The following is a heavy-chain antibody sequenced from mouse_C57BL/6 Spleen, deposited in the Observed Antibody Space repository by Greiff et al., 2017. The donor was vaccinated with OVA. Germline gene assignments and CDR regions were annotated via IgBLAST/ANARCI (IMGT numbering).Heavy chain of an antibody. J-gene: IGHJ1*03. CDR3: ARSITTVVRYFDV. Sequence: VQLQQSGAELVKPGASVKISCKASGYAFSSYWMNWVQQRPGKGLEWMGLIYTGDGDTKHNGKFKGKATLTADKSSSTAYMQLSSLTSEDSAIYFCARSITTVVRYFDVWGTGTTVTVSS. CDR2: IYTGDGDT. V-gene: IGHV1-80*01. CDR1: GYAFSSYW. D-gene: IGHD1-1*01.